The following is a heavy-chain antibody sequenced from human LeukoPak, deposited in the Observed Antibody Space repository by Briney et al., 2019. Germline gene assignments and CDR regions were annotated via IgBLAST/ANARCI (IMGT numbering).Heavy chain of an antibody. CDR2: INHSGST. D-gene: IGHD1-1*01. CDR3: ARITTAKRFDY. J-gene: IGHJ4*02. Sequence: PSETLSLTCAVYGGSLSGYYWSWIRQPPGKGLEWIGEINHSGSTNYNPSLKSRVTISVDTSKNQFSLKLSSVTAADTAVYCCARITTAKRFDYWGQGTLVTVSS. V-gene: IGHV4-34*01. CDR1: GGSLSGYY.